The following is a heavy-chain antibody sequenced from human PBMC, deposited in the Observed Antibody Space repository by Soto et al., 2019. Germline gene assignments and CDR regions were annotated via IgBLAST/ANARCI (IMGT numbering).Heavy chain of an antibody. CDR1: GGSISSYY. J-gene: IGHJ4*02. V-gene: IGHV4-59*01. Sequence: PSETLSLTCTVSGGSISSYYWSWIRQPPGKGLEWIGYIYCSGSTNYNPSLKSRVTISVDTSKNQFSLKLSSVTAADTAVYYCARAYGGYADEWGQGALVTVSS. CDR3: ARAYGGYADE. D-gene: IGHD5-12*01. CDR2: IYCSGST.